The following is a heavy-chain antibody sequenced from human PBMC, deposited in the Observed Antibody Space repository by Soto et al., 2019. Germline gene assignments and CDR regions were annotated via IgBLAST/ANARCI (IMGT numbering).Heavy chain of an antibody. V-gene: IGHV1-18*01. CDR1: GYTFTSYG. Sequence: QVQLVQSGAEVKKPGASVKVSCKASGYTFTSYGSSWVRQAPGQGLEWMGWISAYNGNTNYAQKLQGRVTMTTDTSTSTAYMELRSLRSDDTAVYYCARVAMVRGVIIFSYGMDVWGQGTTVTVSS. D-gene: IGHD3-10*01. CDR3: ARVAMVRGVIIFSYGMDV. CDR2: ISAYNGNT. J-gene: IGHJ6*02.